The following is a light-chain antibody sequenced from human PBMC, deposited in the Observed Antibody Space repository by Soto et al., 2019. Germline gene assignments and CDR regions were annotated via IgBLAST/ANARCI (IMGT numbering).Light chain of an antibody. CDR1: QSLAYSDGNSN. Sequence: DVVMTQSPLSLPVALGQPASISCRSSQSLAYSDGNSNLNWFLQRPGQSPRRLIYRVSNRDSGVPDRFSGSGSGTDFTLKISRVEAEDVGVYYCMQGTHWPPTFGQVTKV. CDR3: MQGTHWPPT. V-gene: IGKV2-30*01. J-gene: IGKJ1*01. CDR2: RVS.